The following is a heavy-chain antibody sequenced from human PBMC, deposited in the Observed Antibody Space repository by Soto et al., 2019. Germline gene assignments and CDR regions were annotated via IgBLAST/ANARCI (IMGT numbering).Heavy chain of an antibody. V-gene: IGHV1-18*01. J-gene: IGHJ4*02. D-gene: IGHD3-22*01. CDR2: ISAYNGNT. Sequence: PSVKVSCKASGYTFTSYGISWVRQAPGQGLEWMGWISAYNGNTNYAQKLQGRVTMTTDTSTSTAYMELRSLRSDDTAVYYCARGPYYYDSSGYYTYWGQGTLVTVSS. CDR3: ARGPYYYDSSGYYTY. CDR1: GYTFTSYG.